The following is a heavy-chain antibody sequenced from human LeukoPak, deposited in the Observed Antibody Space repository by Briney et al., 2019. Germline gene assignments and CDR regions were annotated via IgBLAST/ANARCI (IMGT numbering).Heavy chain of an antibody. CDR2: IYYSGST. J-gene: IGHJ4*02. D-gene: IGHD3-22*01. V-gene: IGHV4-30-4*01. CDR3: ARDQGPYYDSSGYYY. CDR1: GGSISSGDYY. Sequence: SETLSLTCTVSGGSISSGDYYWSWIRQPPGKGLEWIGYIYYSGSTYYNPSLKSRVTISVDTSKNQFSLKLSSVTAADTAVYYCARDQGPYYDSSGYYYWGQGTLVTVSS.